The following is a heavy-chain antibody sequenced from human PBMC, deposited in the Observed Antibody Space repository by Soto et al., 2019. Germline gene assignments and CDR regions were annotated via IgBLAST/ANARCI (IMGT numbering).Heavy chain of an antibody. D-gene: IGHD3-10*01. CDR1: GDSISNSRYY. J-gene: IGHJ4*02. CDR2: IYYSGNT. Sequence: SETLSLTCIVSGDSISNSRYYWGWIRQSPGKGLEWVGSIYYSGNTYFNPSLKSRLTISVDTSNNQFSLRLGSVTAADTAVYYCARVDMVRGLIQYYFDYWGRGTLVTVSS. V-gene: IGHV4-39*01. CDR3: ARVDMVRGLIQYYFDY.